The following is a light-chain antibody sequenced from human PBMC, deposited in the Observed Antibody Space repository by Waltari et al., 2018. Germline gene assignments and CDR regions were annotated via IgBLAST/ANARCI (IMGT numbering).Light chain of an antibody. J-gene: IGLJ2*01. Sequence: QSVLPQPPSASGTPGPWATISCSVSSSNLGSSFVYWYEQPPGTATKHTIYRHYHRPSGVPDRFSGSKSGTSAALAISGLRSEDEADYYCAAWDDSVRGGVFGGGTKLTVL. V-gene: IGLV1-47*01. CDR1: SSNLGSSF. CDR3: AAWDDSVRGGV. CDR2: RHY.